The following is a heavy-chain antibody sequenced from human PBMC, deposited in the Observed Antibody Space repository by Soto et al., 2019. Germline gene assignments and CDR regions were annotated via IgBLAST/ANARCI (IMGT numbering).Heavy chain of an antibody. D-gene: IGHD6-13*01. CDR1: GFTFSSYA. Sequence: GGSLRLSCAASGFTFSSYAMSWVRQAPGKGLEWVSAISGSGGSTYYADSVKGRFTISRDNSKNTLYLQMNSLRAEDTAVYYCAKDRIAAAGTGLYYYYYGMDVWGQGTTVTVSS. CDR2: ISGSGGST. V-gene: IGHV3-23*01. J-gene: IGHJ6*02. CDR3: AKDRIAAAGTGLYYYYYGMDV.